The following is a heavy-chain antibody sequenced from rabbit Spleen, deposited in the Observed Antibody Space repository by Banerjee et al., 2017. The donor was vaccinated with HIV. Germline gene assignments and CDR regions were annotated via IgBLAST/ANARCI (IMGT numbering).Heavy chain of an antibody. V-gene: IGHV1S7*01. D-gene: IGHD8-1*01. CDR2: IDPVFGIT. Sequence: QLEESAGGLVQPGGSLTLTCTASGFSISSYYMNWVRQAPGKGLEWIGYIDPVFGITYYANWVNGRFFISRENAQNTVFLQMTSLTAADTATYFCARDGAGGSYFALWGPGTLVTVS. CDR3: ARDGAGGSYFAL. J-gene: IGHJ6*01. CDR1: GFSISSYY.